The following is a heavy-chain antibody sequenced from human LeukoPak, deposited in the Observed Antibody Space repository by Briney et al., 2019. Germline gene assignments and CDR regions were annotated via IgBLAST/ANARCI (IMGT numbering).Heavy chain of an antibody. V-gene: IGHV3-21*01. D-gene: IGHD6-19*01. Sequence: GGSLRLSCAASGFTFSSYSMNWVRQAPGKGLEWVSSISSSSSYIYYADSVKGRFTISRDNAKNSLYLQMNSLRAEDTAVYYCARVVQWLVQRGVDYWGQGTLVTVSS. CDR2: ISSSSSYI. CDR1: GFTFSSYS. CDR3: ARVVQWLVQRGVDY. J-gene: IGHJ4*02.